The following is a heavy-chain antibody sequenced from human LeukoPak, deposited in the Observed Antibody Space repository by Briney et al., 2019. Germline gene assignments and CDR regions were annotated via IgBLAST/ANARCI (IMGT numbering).Heavy chain of an antibody. J-gene: IGHJ4*02. CDR1: GYTFTSYG. CDR3: ARCYCSGGSCWIDY. CDR2: ISAYNGNT. V-gene: IGHV1-18*01. D-gene: IGHD2-15*01. Sequence: ASVKVSCKASGYTFTSYGISCVRQAPGQGLEWMGWISAYNGNTNYAQKLQGRVTMTTDTSTSTAYMELRSLRSDDTAVYYCARCYCSGGSCWIDYWGQGTLVTVSS.